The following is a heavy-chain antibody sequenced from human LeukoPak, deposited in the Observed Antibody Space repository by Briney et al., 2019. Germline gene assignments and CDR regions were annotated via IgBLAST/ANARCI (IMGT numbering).Heavy chain of an antibody. Sequence: GGSLRLSCAASGIIFSNYWMHWVRQAPGKGLVWVSRINRDGSSTSYAGSVKGRFTISRDNAKNTLNLQMNSLRAEDTAVYYCARDLGQYYDTSDNWFDPWGQGTLVTVSS. CDR3: ARDLGQYYDTSDNWFDP. D-gene: IGHD3-22*01. V-gene: IGHV3-74*01. CDR2: INRDGSST. CDR1: GIIFSNYW. J-gene: IGHJ5*02.